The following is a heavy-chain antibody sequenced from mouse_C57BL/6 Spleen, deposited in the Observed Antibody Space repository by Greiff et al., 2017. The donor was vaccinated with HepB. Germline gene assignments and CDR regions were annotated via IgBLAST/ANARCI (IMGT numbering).Heavy chain of an antibody. CDR3: ARHGSSFDY. V-gene: IGHV1-69*01. Sequence: QVQLKQPGAELVMPGASVKLSCKASGYTFTSYWMHWVKQRPGQGLEWIGEIDPSDSYTNYNQKFKGKSTLTVDKSSSTAYMQLSSLTSEDSAVYYCARHGSSFDYWGQGTTLTVSS. D-gene: IGHD1-1*01. CDR2: IDPSDSYT. CDR1: GYTFTSYW. J-gene: IGHJ2*01.